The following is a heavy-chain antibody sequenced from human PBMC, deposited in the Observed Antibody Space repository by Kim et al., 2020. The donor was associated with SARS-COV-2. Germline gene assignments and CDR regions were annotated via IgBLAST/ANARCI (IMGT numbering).Heavy chain of an antibody. V-gene: IGHV3-21*01. J-gene: IGHJ4*02. Sequence: GGSLRLSCAASGFTFSSYSMNWVRQAPGKGLEWVSSISSSSYIYYADSVKGRFTIPRDNAKNSLYLQMNSLRAEDTAVYYCARDMRYYYGSGSFDYWGQG. CDR3: ARDMRYYYGSGSFDY. CDR1: GFTFSSYS. CDR2: ISSSSYI. D-gene: IGHD3-10*01.